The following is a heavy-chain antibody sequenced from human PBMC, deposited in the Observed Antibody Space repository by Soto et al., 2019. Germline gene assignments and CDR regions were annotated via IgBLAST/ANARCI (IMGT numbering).Heavy chain of an antibody. V-gene: IGHV2-5*02. J-gene: IGHJ5*02. CDR1: GFSLISSGVG. Sequence: QITLKESGPTLVKPTQTLTLTCTFSGFSLISSGVGVGWIRQPPGKALEWLALIYWDDDKRYSPSLNSRLTITKDTSKNQVVLTTTNMDPVDTATYYCAHRPPGYSGYDPYLEPWGQGTLVSVST. D-gene: IGHD5-12*01. CDR3: AHRPPGYSGYDPYLEP. CDR2: IYWDDDK.